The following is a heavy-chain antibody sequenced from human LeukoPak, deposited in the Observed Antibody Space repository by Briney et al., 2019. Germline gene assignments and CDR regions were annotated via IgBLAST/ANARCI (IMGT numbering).Heavy chain of an antibody. J-gene: IGHJ2*01. CDR2: INPNSGGT. CDR1: GYTFTGYY. V-gene: IGHV1-2*02. CDR3: ARVNFGVVRKKPYWYFDL. D-gene: IGHD3-3*01. Sequence: ASVKVSCKASGYTFTGYYMHWVRQAPGQGLEWMGWINPNSGGTNYAQKFQGRVTMTRDTSISTAYMELSRLRSDDTAVYYCARVNFGVVRKKPYWYFDLWGRGTLATVSS.